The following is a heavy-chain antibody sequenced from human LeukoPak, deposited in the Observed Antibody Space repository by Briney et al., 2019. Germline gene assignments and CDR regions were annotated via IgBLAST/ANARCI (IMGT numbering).Heavy chain of an antibody. CDR2: IRSEEYGGTP. D-gene: IGHD6-19*01. Sequence: GGSLRLSCRGSGFTFGDYAVTWVRQAPGKGLQWVGFIRSEEYGGTPDYATSVKGRFTISRENSESIAYLQMNSLRTEDTAVYYCTRALSGWTGYSDLWGQGTLVTVSS. CDR3: TRALSGWTGYSDL. CDR1: GFTFGDYA. V-gene: IGHV3-49*04. J-gene: IGHJ4*02.